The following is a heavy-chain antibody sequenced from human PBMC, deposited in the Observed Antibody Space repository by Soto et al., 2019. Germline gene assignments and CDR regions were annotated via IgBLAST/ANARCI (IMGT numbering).Heavy chain of an antibody. D-gene: IGHD2-2*01. CDR1: GFTFSNFE. CDR2: INTAGSTK. Sequence: GGSLRLSCAASGFTFSNFEMHWVRQAPGKGLEWVSYINTAGSTKYYAESVKGRFTISRDNARNSLFLQMNSLRAEDTAVYYCARAECSTPNCLTAYYSYGLDVWGQGTAVTVSS. V-gene: IGHV3-48*03. J-gene: IGHJ6*02. CDR3: ARAECSTPNCLTAYYSYGLDV.